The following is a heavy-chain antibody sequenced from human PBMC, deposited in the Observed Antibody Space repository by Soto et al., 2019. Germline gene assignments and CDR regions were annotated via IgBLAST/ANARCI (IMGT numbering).Heavy chain of an antibody. CDR2: ISSSSCTI. CDR3: ASELAALNWFDP. J-gene: IGHJ5*02. Sequence: EVQLVESGGGLVQPGGSLRLSCAASGFTFSSYSMNWGRQAPGKELEWVSYISSSSCTIYYAASVKGRFTISRDHVKNALYLQMTSLSDEDTAGSYWASELAALNWFDPWGQVTLVTVSS. CDR1: GFTFSSYS. V-gene: IGHV3-48*02.